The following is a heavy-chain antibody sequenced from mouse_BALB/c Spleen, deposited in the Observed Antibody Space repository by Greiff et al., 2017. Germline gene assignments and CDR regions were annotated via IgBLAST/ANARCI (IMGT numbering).Heavy chain of an antibody. CDR3: ARNRGITAKAMDY. Sequence: VQLQQSGPGLVQPSQSLSITCTVSGFSLTSYGVHWVRQFPGKGLEWLGVIWSGGSIDYYAAFISRLSISKDNSKSQVYFKINSLQADDTAIYYCARNRGITAKAMDYWGEGTSDTVSS. J-gene: IGHJ4*01. CDR1: GFSLTSYG. CDR2: IWSGGSI. D-gene: IGHD1-1*01. V-gene: IGHV2-4-1*01.